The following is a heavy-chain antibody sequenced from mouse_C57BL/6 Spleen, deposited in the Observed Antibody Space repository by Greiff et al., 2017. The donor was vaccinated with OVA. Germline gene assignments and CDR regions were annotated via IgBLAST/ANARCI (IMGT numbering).Heavy chain of an antibody. Sequence: EVMLVESGGGLVQPGGSLSLSCAASGFSFTDYYMSWFRQPPGKALEWLGFIRNKANGYTTEYSASVKGRFTISRDNSQSILYLQMNALRAEDSATYYCARYIYAMDYWGQGTSVTVSS. CDR3: ARYIYAMDY. CDR1: GFSFTDYY. V-gene: IGHV7-3*01. CDR2: IRNKANGYTT. J-gene: IGHJ4*01.